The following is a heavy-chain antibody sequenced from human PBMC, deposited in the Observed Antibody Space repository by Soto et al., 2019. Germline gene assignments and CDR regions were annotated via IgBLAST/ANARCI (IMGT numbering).Heavy chain of an antibody. V-gene: IGHV3-9*01. CDR3: AKDRSPDYGYPFDY. CDR1: GFTCDDYA. Sequence: EVQLVESGGGLVQPGRSLRLSCAASGFTCDDYAMHWVRQAPGKGLEWVSGISWNSGSIGYADSVKGRFTISRDNAKNSVYLQMNSLRAEDTVVYYCAKDRSPDYGYPFDYCGQGTLVTVSS. J-gene: IGHJ4*02. D-gene: IGHD4-17*01. CDR2: ISWNSGSI.